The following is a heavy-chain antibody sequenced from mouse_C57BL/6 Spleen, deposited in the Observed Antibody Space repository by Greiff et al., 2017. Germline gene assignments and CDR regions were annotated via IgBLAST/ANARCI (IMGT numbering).Heavy chain of an antibody. J-gene: IGHJ4*01. D-gene: IGHD2-3*01. V-gene: IGHV1-50*01. CDR3: ARSGIYDGYYYYAMDY. CDR1: GYTFTSYW. Sequence: QVQLQQPGAELVKPGASVKLSCKASGYTFTSYWMQWVKQRPGQGLEWIGELDPSDSYTNYKQKFKGKATLTVDTSSSTAYMQLSSLTSEDSAVYYCARSGIYDGYYYYAMDYWGQGTSVTVSS. CDR2: LDPSDSYT.